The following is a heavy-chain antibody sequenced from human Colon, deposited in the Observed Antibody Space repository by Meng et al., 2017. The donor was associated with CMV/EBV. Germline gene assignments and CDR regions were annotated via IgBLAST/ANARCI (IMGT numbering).Heavy chain of an antibody. CDR2: ISWDGGVS. CDR3: ANLSRPPAFDI. J-gene: IGHJ3*02. Sequence: GASLKISCAASGFKFDDFAMHWVRPGPGKGLEWVSLISWDGGVSRYADSVKGRFTISRDNSKNTLYLQMNSLRAEDTAVYYCANLSRPPAFDIWGQGTMVTVSS. D-gene: IGHD6-6*01. V-gene: IGHV3-43D*03. CDR1: GFKFDDFA.